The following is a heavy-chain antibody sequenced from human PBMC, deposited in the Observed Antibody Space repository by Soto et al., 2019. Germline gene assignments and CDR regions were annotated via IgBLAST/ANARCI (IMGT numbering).Heavy chain of an antibody. CDR2: INGDGDTA. CDR1: GFAFSTYA. V-gene: IGHV3-23*01. D-gene: IGHD2-2*01. CDR3: AKGPCNTISCTGRDDA. J-gene: IGHJ4*02. Sequence: EVHLLESGGDLVQPGGSLRLSCAASGFAFSTYAMTWVRQAPGKGLEWVSGINGDGDTAFYADSVKGRFTISRDNSKNTLYLQLNRLRAEDTAIYYGAKGPCNTISCTGRDDAWGQGTLVIVSS.